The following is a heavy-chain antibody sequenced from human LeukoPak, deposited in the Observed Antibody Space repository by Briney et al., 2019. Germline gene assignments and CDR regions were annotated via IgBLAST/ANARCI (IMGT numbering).Heavy chain of an antibody. CDR2: ISVSGDST. CDR1: GFNFSNYV. J-gene: IGHJ4*02. Sequence: PGGSLRLSCAASGFNFSNYVMSWFRQAPGKGLEWVSGISVSGDSTYYADSVKGRFTISRDNSKNTLYLQMNSLRVEDTAAYYCAKVRAPSGWFNSDYWGQRTPVTVSS. D-gene: IGHD6-19*01. V-gene: IGHV3-23*01. CDR3: AKVRAPSGWFNSDY.